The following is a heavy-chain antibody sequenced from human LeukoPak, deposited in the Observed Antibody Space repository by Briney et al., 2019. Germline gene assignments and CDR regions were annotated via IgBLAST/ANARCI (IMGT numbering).Heavy chain of an antibody. J-gene: IGHJ3*02. D-gene: IGHD2-15*01. CDR3: ARHVSAIVVVVAAPDAFDI. CDR2: IYYSGST. V-gene: IGHV4-39*01. CDR1: GGSISSSSYY. Sequence: SETLSLTCTVSGGSISSSSYYWGWIRQPPGKGLEWIGSIYYSGSTYYNPSLKSRVTISVDTSKNQFSLKLSSVTDADTAVYYCARHVSAIVVVVAAPDAFDIWGQGTMVTVSS.